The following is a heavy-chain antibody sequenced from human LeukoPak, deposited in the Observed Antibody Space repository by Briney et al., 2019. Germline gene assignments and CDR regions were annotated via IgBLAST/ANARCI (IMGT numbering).Heavy chain of an antibody. CDR2: ISHSGST. CDR1: GVSINGYY. J-gene: IGHJ4*02. Sequence: SETLSLTCTVSGVSINGYYWSWLRQPPGKGLEWIGYISHSGSTNYNPFLKSRVIMSLDTSTNQFSRKLRSRTAADPAEDYYASHRKQPYNTRPLDFDSWGQGTLVTVSS. CDR3: ASHRKQPYNTRPLDFDS. D-gene: IGHD3-3*01. V-gene: IGHV4-59*08.